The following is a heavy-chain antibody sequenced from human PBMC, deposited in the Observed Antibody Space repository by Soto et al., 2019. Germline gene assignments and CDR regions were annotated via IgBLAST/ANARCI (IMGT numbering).Heavy chain of an antibody. Sequence: SETLSLTCAVYGGSFSGYYWSWIRQPPGKGLEWIGGIYHSGSTNYNPSLKSRVTISVDTSKNQFSLKLSSVTAADTAVYYCATPYCTNGVCSFYFAYWGQGTLVTVSS. J-gene: IGHJ4*02. CDR1: GGSFSGYY. CDR3: ATPYCTNGVCSFYFAY. V-gene: IGHV4-34*01. CDR2: IYHSGST. D-gene: IGHD2-8*01.